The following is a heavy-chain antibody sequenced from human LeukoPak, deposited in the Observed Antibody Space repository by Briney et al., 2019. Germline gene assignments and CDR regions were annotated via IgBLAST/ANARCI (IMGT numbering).Heavy chain of an antibody. CDR3: AKRMSRGAVAALFDY. D-gene: IGHD6-19*01. J-gene: IGHJ4*02. Sequence: GGSLRLSCAASGFTFSSYAMSWVRQAPGKGLEWVSAISGSGGSTYYADSVKGRFTISRDNSKNTLYLQINSLRAEDTAVYYCAKRMSRGAVAALFDYWGQGTLVTVSS. CDR1: GFTFSSYA. V-gene: IGHV3-23*01. CDR2: ISGSGGST.